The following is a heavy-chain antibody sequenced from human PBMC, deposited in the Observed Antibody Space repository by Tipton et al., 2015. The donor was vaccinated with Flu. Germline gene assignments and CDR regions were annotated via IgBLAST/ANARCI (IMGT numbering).Heavy chain of an antibody. Sequence: QSGPEVKKPGSSVKVSCKASGFSFSSYAISWVRQAPGQGLEWVGRIIPISATTDYAQRFQDRVTITADESTGTAYMELIRLRSEDTAVYYCARDTYSPGYGSPLYFDFWGPGTLVTVSA. D-gene: IGHD5-18*01. CDR2: IIPISATT. CDR3: ARDTYSPGYGSPLYFDF. J-gene: IGHJ4*02. V-gene: IGHV1-69*15. CDR1: GFSFSSYA.